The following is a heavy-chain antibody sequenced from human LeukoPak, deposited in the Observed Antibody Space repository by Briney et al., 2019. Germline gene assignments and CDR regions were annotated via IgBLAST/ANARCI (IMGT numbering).Heavy chain of an antibody. CDR1: GFTFSTYA. J-gene: IGHJ5*02. D-gene: IGHD3-3*01. CDR3: ARDFWGGYYPEA. Sequence: GGSLRLSCEFSGFTFSTYAMNWVRQAPGKGLEWISYISGTSSGSTSIIHYADSVKGRFTISRDNAKNSLHLQMDSLSAEDTAVYYCARDFWGGYYPEAWGQGALVIVSS. CDR2: ISGTSSGSTSII. V-gene: IGHV3-48*04.